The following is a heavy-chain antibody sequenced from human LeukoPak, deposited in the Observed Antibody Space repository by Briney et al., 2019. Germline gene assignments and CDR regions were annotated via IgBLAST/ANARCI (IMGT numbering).Heavy chain of an antibody. CDR1: GGSISSYY. Sequence: SETLSLTCTVSGGSISSYYWSWIRQLPGKGLEWIGYIYTSGSTNYNPSLKSRVTISVDTSKNQFSLKLSSVTAADTAVYYCARHFSLGTLFDYWGQGTLVTVSS. CDR2: IYTSGST. CDR3: ARHFSLGTLFDY. V-gene: IGHV4-4*09. D-gene: IGHD3-16*01. J-gene: IGHJ4*02.